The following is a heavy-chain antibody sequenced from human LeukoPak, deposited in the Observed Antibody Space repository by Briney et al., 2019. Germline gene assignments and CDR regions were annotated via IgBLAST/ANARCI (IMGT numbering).Heavy chain of an antibody. CDR1: GYTFTSYG. J-gene: IGHJ4*02. V-gene: IGHV1-18*01. CDR3: ARAGYYNDSSGYYEPLDY. D-gene: IGHD3-22*01. CDR2: ISAYNGNT. Sequence: ASVKVSCKASGYTFTSYGISWVGQAPGQGLEWMGWISAYNGNTNYAQKLQGRVTMTTDTSTSTAYMELRSLRPDDTAVFYCARAGYYNDSSGYYEPLDYWGQGTLVTVSS.